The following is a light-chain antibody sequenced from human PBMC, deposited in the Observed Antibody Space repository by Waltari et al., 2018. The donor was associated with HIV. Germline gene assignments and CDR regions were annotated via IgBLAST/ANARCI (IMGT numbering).Light chain of an antibody. J-gene: IGKJ4*01. CDR2: WAS. CDR1: RSILYSSDNRNY. Sequence: DIVMTPSPDSLPVSLGERATINCTSSRSILYSSDNRNYLAWYQQKPRQPPKLLISWASTRESGVPDRFSGGGSGTDFTLTITRLQAEDVAVYHCQQYFRIPPTFGGGTKVEIK. V-gene: IGKV4-1*01. CDR3: QQYFRIPPT.